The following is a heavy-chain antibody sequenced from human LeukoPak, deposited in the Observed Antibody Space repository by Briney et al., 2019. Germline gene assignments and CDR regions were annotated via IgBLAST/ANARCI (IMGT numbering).Heavy chain of an antibody. CDR1: GYTFTSYG. J-gene: IGHJ1*01. Sequence: ASVKVSCKASGYTFTSYGISWVRQGPGQGLEWMGWISAYNANTNYAQKIHGRVTMTTDTSTRIAYMELRSLRSDDTAVYYCAAVPVGWDHYFHHWGQGTLVTVSS. D-gene: IGHD2-2*01. CDR3: AAVPVGWDHYFHH. CDR2: ISAYNANT. V-gene: IGHV1-18*01.